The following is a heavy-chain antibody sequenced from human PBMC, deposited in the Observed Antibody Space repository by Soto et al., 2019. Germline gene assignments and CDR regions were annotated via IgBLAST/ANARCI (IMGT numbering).Heavy chain of an antibody. J-gene: IGHJ5*02. CDR2: ISAYNGNT. CDR1: GYTFTSYG. D-gene: IGHD5-18*01. CDR3: ARDQDPRGYRPNWFDP. Sequence: GASVKVSCKASGYTFTSYGISWVRQAPGQGLEWMGWISAYNGNTNYAQKLQGRVTMTTDTSTSTAYMELRSLRSDDTAVYYCARDQDPRGYRPNWFDPWGQGTLVTVSS. V-gene: IGHV1-18*01.